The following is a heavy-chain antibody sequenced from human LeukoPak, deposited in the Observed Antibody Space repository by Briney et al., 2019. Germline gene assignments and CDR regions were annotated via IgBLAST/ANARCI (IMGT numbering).Heavy chain of an antibody. Sequence: PGGSLRLSCEVSGFTFSSYEMNWVRQAPGKGLEWLSYITSSGSTIYYADSVKGRFTTSRDNAKNSLHLQMNSLRAEDTAVYYCARGDDFSGDHWGQGTLVTVSS. CDR1: GFTFSSYE. V-gene: IGHV3-48*03. CDR3: ARGDDFSGDH. CDR2: ITSSGSTI. J-gene: IGHJ4*02. D-gene: IGHD3-16*01.